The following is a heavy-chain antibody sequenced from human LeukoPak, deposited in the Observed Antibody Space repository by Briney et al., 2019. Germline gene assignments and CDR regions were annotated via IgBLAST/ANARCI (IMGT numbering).Heavy chain of an antibody. V-gene: IGHV1-69*01. Sequence: ASVKVSCKASGGNFRNYGFHWVRQAPGQGLEWMVGMLPIFGTANYAQKFQGRVTITADESSNTASLDLSSLTSEDTAVYYCATDPNPYSSTSGYFDFWGQGTLVTVSS. CDR3: ATDPNPYSSTSGYFDF. J-gene: IGHJ4*02. CDR2: MLPIFGTA. CDR1: GGNFRNYG. D-gene: IGHD6-13*01.